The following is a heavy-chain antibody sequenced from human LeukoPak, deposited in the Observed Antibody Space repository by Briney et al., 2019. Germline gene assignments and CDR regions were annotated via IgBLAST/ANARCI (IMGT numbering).Heavy chain of an antibody. CDR3: TTQTTVTTDY. J-gene: IGHJ4*02. CDR1: GFTFSSYG. CDR2: IRYDGSNK. V-gene: IGHV3-30*02. Sequence: PGGSLRLSCAASGFTFSSYGMHWVRQAPGKGLEWVAFIRYDGSNKYYADSVKGRFTISRDNSKNTLYLQMNSLKTEDTAVYYCTTQTTVTTDYWGQGTLVTVSS. D-gene: IGHD4-17*01.